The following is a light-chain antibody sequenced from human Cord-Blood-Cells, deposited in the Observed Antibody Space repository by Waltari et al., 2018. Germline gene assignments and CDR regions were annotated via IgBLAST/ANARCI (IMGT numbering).Light chain of an antibody. J-gene: IGLJ2*01. CDR2: EGS. CDR1: SSDVGSYNL. V-gene: IGLV2-23*03. CDR3: CSYAGSSAFVV. Sequence: QSALTQPASVSGSPGQSITISCTGTSSDVGSYNLVSWYQQHPGKAPKLMIYEGSKRPSGVSNRISGSKYGNTDSLTISGLQAEVEADYYCCSYAGSSAFVVFGGGTKLTVL.